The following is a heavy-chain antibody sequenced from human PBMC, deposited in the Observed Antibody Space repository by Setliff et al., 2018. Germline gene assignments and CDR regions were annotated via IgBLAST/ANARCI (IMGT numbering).Heavy chain of an antibody. J-gene: IGHJ5*02. CDR3: ARDFRRISIYGVDENEKGFDP. CDR2: INAGNGIT. Sequence: GASVKVSCKASGYTFSTYAIHWVRQAHGQRPDWMGWINAGNGITKYSQKFQGRVTITRDTSASTAYMELSSPRSDDTAVYYCARDFRRISIYGVDENEKGFDPWGQGTLVTVSS. CDR1: GYTFSTYA. D-gene: IGHD3-3*01. V-gene: IGHV1-3*01.